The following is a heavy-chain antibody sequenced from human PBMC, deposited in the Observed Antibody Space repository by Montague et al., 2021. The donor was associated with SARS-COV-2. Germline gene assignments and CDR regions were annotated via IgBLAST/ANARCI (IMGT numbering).Heavy chain of an antibody. V-gene: IGHV2-70*18. Sequence: TLSLTCGVYGGSFSGYFWTWIRQPPGKALEWLALIDWDDDKYYSTSLKTRLTISKDTSKNQVVLTMTNMDPVDTATYYCARIWGATRGDAFDIWGQGTMVTVSS. D-gene: IGHD1-26*01. CDR1: GGSFSGYF. J-gene: IGHJ3*02. CDR2: IDWDDDK. CDR3: ARIWGATRGDAFDI.